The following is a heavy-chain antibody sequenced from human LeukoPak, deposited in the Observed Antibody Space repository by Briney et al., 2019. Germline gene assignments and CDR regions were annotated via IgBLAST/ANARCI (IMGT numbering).Heavy chain of an antibody. CDR2: INPNTGNP. V-gene: IGHV7-4-1*02. D-gene: IGHD6-19*01. CDR1: GYTFTNYA. Sequence: ASVKVSCKASGYTFTNYALNWVRQAPGQGLEWMGWINPNTGNPTYAQGFTRRFVFSLDTSVSTAYLQISSLRAEDTAVYYCARGDGSGWLTYDYWGQGTLVTVSS. J-gene: IGHJ4*02. CDR3: ARGDGSGWLTYDY.